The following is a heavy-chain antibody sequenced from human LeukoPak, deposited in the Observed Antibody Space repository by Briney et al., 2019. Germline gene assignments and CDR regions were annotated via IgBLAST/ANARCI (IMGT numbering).Heavy chain of an antibody. V-gene: IGHV1-2*02. CDR2: FNPKSGDK. CDR3: ARAQLLTAPAGTFADN. J-gene: IGHJ4*02. D-gene: IGHD6-13*01. CDR1: GYMFTDYF. Sequence: PQASVKVSCTASGYMFTDYFMHWVRQAPGQGPEWMGWFNPKSGDKNYAQQFQGRVTMTRDTSINTAYMEMSGLTSDDTAVYYCARAQLLTAPAGTFADNWGQGTLVTVSS.